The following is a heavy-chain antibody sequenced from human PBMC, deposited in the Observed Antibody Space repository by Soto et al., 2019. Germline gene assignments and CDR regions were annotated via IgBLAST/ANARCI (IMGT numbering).Heavy chain of an antibody. Sequence: VQLVESGGDLVQPGGSLRLSCVGSGFTFSSYWMGWVRQTPGKGLEWVATIKADGTEKYYVDSVKGRFTFSRDNAKTSVYLEMNSLIAEDTAVYYCVTAVRGYNANGDLWGHGTTVTVSS. CDR2: IKADGTEK. V-gene: IGHV3-7*03. D-gene: IGHD5-12*01. CDR1: GFTFSSYW. CDR3: VTAVRGYNANGDL. J-gene: IGHJ6*02.